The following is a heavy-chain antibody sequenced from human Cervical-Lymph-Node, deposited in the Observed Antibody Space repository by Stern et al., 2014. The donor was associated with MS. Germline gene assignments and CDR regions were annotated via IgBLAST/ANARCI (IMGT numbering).Heavy chain of an antibody. CDR2: IILTFGSA. J-gene: IGHJ5*02. Sequence: QVQLVQSVAEVKKPGSSVKVSCKAPGGTFSNYGISWLRQAPGQGLEWMGGIILTFGSANYEQKFQGRMTIIADEATSTAYLELSSLRSDDTAVYYCARDHFTMVRGVVTSRNWFAPWGQGTLVTVSS. V-gene: IGHV1-69*01. CDR3: ARDHFTMVRGVVTSRNWFAP. D-gene: IGHD3-10*01. CDR1: GGTFSNYG.